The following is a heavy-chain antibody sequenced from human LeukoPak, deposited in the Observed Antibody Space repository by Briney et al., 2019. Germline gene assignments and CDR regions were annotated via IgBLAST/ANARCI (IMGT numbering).Heavy chain of an antibody. CDR3: ARRGMDTAMYSRHYYYYMDV. J-gene: IGHJ6*03. D-gene: IGHD5-18*01. V-gene: IGHV1-18*01. Sequence: ASVKVSCKASGYTFTSYGISWVRQAPGQGLEWMGWISAYNGNTNCAQKLQGRVTMTTDTSTSTAYMELRGLRSDDTAVYYCARRGMDTAMYSRHYYYYMDVWGKGTTVTVSS. CDR1: GYTFTSYG. CDR2: ISAYNGNT.